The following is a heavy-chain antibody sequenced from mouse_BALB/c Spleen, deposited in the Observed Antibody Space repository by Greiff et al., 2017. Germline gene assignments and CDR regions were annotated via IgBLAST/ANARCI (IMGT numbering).Heavy chain of an antibody. CDR2: IWSDGST. CDR1: GFSLTSYG. CDR3: ARQEVRRAYYAMDY. Sequence: VQLVESGPDLVAPSQSLSITCTVSGFSLTSYGVHWVRQPPGKGLEWLVVIWSDGSTTYNSALKSRLSISKDNSKSQVFLKMNSLQTDDTAMYYCARQEVRRAYYAMDYWGQGTSVTVSS. V-gene: IGHV2-6-2*01. J-gene: IGHJ4*01. D-gene: IGHD2-14*01.